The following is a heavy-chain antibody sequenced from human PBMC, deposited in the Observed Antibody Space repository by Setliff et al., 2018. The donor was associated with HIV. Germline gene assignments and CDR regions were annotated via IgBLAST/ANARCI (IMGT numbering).Heavy chain of an antibody. V-gene: IGHV3-48*01. D-gene: IGHD4-17*01. J-gene: IGHJ6*03. CDR2: ISSKRNSI. CDR1: GFSFDDYC. CDR3: ARGPTTVTNYYYYYKDV. Sequence: GGSLRLSCEASGFSFDDYCMNWVRQAPGKGLGWVSYISSKRNSIYYAYTVKGRFTISRDNDNNSLYLQMSGLSAEDTAVYYCARGPTTVTNYYYYYKDVWGKGTTVTVSS.